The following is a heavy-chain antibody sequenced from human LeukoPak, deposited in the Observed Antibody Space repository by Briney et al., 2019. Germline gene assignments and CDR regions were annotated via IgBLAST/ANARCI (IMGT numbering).Heavy chain of an antibody. CDR3: ARAFNSIQPLDY. J-gene: IGHJ4*02. V-gene: IGHV1-46*02. Sequence: GASVKVSCKASGYNFNDYYIYWVRQAPGHGLESMGYIHPDDGSTNYAQKFQGRVTMTSDMSTNTVYMELRSLRSEDTAMYYCARAFNSIQPLDYWGQGTLVTVSS. D-gene: IGHD4-11*01. CDR1: GYNFNDYY. CDR2: IHPDDGST.